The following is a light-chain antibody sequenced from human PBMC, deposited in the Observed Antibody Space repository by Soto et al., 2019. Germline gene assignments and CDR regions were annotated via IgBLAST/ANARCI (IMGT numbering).Light chain of an antibody. CDR1: QSVTTF. Sequence: EIVLTQSPVTLSLSPGERATLSCRASQSVTTFLAWYQQTPGQAPRLLIYDASKKATGIPARFSGSGSGTDFTLTIGSLEPEDFAVYPCQPRTNWPLTFGGGTKVEIK. CDR2: DAS. J-gene: IGKJ4*01. CDR3: QPRTNWPLT. V-gene: IGKV3-11*01.